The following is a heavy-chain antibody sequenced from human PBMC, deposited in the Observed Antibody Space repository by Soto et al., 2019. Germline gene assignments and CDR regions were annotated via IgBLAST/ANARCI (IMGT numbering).Heavy chain of an antibody. Sequence: QVQLVQSGTGVKKPGASVKVSCRASGYTFTSYGVTWVRQAPGQGLEWMGWISPFNGNTNYAQKFQGRVTMTTDTSTSTAYMELRGLRSDDTDVYYCARGRLKYFDYWGQGALVTVTS. CDR3: ARGRLKYFDY. CDR2: ISPFNGNT. CDR1: GYTFTSYG. V-gene: IGHV1-18*01. J-gene: IGHJ4*02.